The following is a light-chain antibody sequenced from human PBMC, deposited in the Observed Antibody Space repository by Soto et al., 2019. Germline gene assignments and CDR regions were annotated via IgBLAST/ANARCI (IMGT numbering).Light chain of an antibody. CDR2: SNN. CDR3: AAWDDSMNGRGV. CDR1: TSNIGSNT. V-gene: IGLV1-44*01. Sequence: QSVLTQPPSASGTPGQRVTISCSGSTSNIGSNTVNWYQQLPGTAPKLLIYSNNQRHSGVPDRFSGSKSGTSASLAISGLQSEDEAEYYCAAWDDSMNGRGVFGGGTKLTVL. J-gene: IGLJ2*01.